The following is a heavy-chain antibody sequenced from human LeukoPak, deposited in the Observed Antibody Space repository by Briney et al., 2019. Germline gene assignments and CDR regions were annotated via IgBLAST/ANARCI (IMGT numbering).Heavy chain of an antibody. J-gene: IGHJ4*02. CDR1: GYSFTNYW. CDR2: IYPRDSDT. Sequence: GESLKISCKGSGYSFTNYWIGWVRQMPGQGLEWMGIIYPRDSDTRYSPSFQGQVTISADKSISTAYLQWSSLKASDTAMYYCARLGRYYDSQGDYWGQGTLVTVSS. V-gene: IGHV5-51*01. D-gene: IGHD3-22*01. CDR3: ARLGRYYDSQGDY.